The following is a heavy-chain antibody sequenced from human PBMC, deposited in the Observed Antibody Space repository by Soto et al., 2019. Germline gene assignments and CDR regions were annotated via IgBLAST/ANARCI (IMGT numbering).Heavy chain of an antibody. CDR2: IYYSGST. J-gene: IGHJ5*02. CDR1: GGSISSSSYY. V-gene: IGHV4-39*01. D-gene: IGHD2-2*01. Sequence: SETLSLTCTVSGGSISSSSYYWGWIRQPPGKGLGWIGSIYYSGSTYYNPSLKSRVTISVDTSKNQFSLKLSSVTAADTAVYYCARVAMPEFDPWGQGTLVTVSS. CDR3: ARVAMPEFDP.